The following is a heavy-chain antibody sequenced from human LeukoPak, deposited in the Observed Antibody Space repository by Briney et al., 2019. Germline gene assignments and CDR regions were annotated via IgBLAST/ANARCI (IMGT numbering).Heavy chain of an antibody. CDR1: GFTFSDYY. V-gene: IGHV3-11*05. CDR3: ARGGYSGYDWVDY. D-gene: IGHD5-12*01. CDR2: ISSSSSYT. J-gene: IGHJ4*02. Sequence: GGSLRLSCAASGFTFSDYYMSWIRQAPGKGLEWVSYISSSSSYTNYTDSVRGRFTISRDNAKNSLYLQMNSLRAEDTAVYYCARGGYSGYDWVDYWGQGTLVTVSS.